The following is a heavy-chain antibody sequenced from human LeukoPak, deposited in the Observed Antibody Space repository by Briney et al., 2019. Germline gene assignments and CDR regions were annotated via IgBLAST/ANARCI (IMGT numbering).Heavy chain of an antibody. J-gene: IGHJ3*02. V-gene: IGHV3-15*01. CDR3: TTDYYYDSSGYYHDAFDI. CDR2: IKSKTDGGTT. Sequence: GGSLRLSRAASGFTFSNAWMSWVRQAPGKGLEWVGRIKSKTDGGTTDYAAPVKGRFTISRDDSKNTLYLQMNSLKTEDTAVYYCTTDYYYDSSGYYHDAFDIWGQGTMVTVSS. D-gene: IGHD3-22*01. CDR1: GFTFSNAW.